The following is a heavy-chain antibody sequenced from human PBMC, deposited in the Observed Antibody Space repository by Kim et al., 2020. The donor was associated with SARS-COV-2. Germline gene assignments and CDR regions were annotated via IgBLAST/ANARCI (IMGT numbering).Heavy chain of an antibody. Sequence: GESLKISCKGSGYSFTSYWISWVRQMPGKGLEWMGRIDPSDSYTNYSPSFQGHVTISADKSISTAYLQWSSLKASDTAMYYCAREGVGRDYYYYGMDVWGQGTTVTVSS. CDR1: GYSFTSYW. J-gene: IGHJ6*02. CDR3: AREGVGRDYYYYGMDV. CDR2: IDPSDSYT. D-gene: IGHD3-10*01. V-gene: IGHV5-10-1*01.